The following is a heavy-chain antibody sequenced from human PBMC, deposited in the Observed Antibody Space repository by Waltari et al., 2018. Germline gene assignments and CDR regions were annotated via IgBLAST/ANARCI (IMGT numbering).Heavy chain of an antibody. D-gene: IGHD6-13*01. CDR1: GGSISSGSYY. CDR2: IYTSGST. Sequence: QVQLQESGPGLVKPSQTLSLTCTVSGGSISSGSYYWSWIRQPAGKGLEWIGRIYTSGSTNYNPSLKSRVTISVDTSKNQFSLKLSSVTAADTAVYYCASNFLAAAFAFDIWGQGTMVTVSS. CDR3: ASNFLAAAFAFDI. J-gene: IGHJ3*02. V-gene: IGHV4-61*02.